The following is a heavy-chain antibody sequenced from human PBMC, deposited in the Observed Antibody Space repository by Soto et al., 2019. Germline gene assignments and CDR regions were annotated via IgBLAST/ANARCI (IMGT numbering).Heavy chain of an antibody. J-gene: IGHJ6*02. D-gene: IGHD2-15*01. Sequence: PGGSLRLSCAASGFTFSNYWIHWVRQAPGKGLVWVSRINSDGTSTSYADSVKGRFTISRDNAKNTLYLQMNSLRAEDTAVYYCAKAQPPNSGYCSGGSCYSGDYYYYGMDVWGQGTTVTVSS. V-gene: IGHV3-74*01. CDR2: INSDGTST. CDR3: AKAQPPNSGYCSGGSCYSGDYYYYGMDV. CDR1: GFTFSNYW.